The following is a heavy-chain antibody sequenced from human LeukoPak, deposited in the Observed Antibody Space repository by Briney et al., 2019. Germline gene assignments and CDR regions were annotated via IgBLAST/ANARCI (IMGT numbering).Heavy chain of an antibody. Sequence: PGGSLRLSCAASGFTFDDYAMHWVRQAPGKGLEWVSGISWNSGSIGYADSVKGRFTISRDNSKNTLYLQMNSLRAEDTAVYYCAKFEADYDSSGPDYWGQGTLVTVSS. CDR2: ISWNSGSI. CDR1: GFTFDDYA. CDR3: AKFEADYDSSGPDY. D-gene: IGHD3-22*01. J-gene: IGHJ4*02. V-gene: IGHV3-9*01.